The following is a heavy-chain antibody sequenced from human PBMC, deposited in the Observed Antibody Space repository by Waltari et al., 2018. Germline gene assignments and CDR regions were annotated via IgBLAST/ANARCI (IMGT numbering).Heavy chain of an antibody. D-gene: IGHD3-3*01. Sequence: QVQLVQSETELRKPGASVKVSCKASGYTFSFTGFHIHWVRQAPGQALERMRRINPDSGNTDYAQKFQGRVTMTRDTSVTTAYMDLTTLTSDDTAVYYCARGGGLPLDFWGQGTLVIVSA. CDR3: ARGGGLPLDF. CDR2: INPDSGNT. J-gene: IGHJ4*02. CDR1: GYTFSFTGFH. V-gene: IGHV1-2*02.